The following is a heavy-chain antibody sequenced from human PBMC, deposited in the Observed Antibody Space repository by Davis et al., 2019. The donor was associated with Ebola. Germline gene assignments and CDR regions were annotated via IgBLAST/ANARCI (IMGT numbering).Heavy chain of an antibody. Sequence: ASVKVSCKASGYTFTSYGISWVRQAPGQGLEWMGWISAYNGNTNYAQKLQGRVTMTTDTSTSTAYMELRSLRSDDTAVYYCARDLAWFREAHWFDPWGQGTLVTVSS. V-gene: IGHV1-18*01. CDR3: ARDLAWFREAHWFDP. CDR1: GYTFTSYG. J-gene: IGHJ5*02. CDR2: ISAYNGNT. D-gene: IGHD3-10*01.